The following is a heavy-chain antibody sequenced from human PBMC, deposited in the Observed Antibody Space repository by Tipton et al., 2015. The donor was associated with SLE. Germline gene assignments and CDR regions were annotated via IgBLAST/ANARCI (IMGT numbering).Heavy chain of an antibody. D-gene: IGHD3-22*01. CDR2: MYYSGTT. CDR3: ASDGGGYGSFDI. J-gene: IGHJ3*02. Sequence: TLSLTCTVSGGSIRSSSYYWGWIRQPPGKGLEWFGSMYYSGTTYYNPSLKSRVTVSIDTPNNPFSLNLTSVTAADTAVYYCASDGGGYGSFDIWGHGTVVTVSS. V-gene: IGHV4-39*07. CDR1: GGSIRSSSYY.